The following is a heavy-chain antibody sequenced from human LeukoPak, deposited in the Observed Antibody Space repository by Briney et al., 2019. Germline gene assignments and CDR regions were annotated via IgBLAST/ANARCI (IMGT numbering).Heavy chain of an antibody. V-gene: IGHV1-46*01. J-gene: IGHJ4*02. CDR1: GYTFTSYY. Sequence: ASVKVSCKASGYTFTSYYMHWVRQAPGQGLEWMGIINPSGGSTSYAQKFQGRLTMTRDTSTSTVYMELSSLRSEDTAVYYCARARAYYDILTGYYSAYFDYWGQGTLVTVSS. D-gene: IGHD3-9*01. CDR3: ARARAYYDILTGYYSAYFDY. CDR2: INPSGGST.